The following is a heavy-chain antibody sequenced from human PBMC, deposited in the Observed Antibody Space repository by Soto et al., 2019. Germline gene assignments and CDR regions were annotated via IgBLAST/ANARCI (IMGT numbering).Heavy chain of an antibody. V-gene: IGHV1-18*01. J-gene: IGHJ4*02. CDR3: ARDSRHIMITFGGVIVPDY. D-gene: IGHD3-16*02. CDR2: ISAYNGNT. Sequence: ASVKVSCKASGYTFTSYGISWVRQAPGQGLEWMGWISAYNGNTNYAQKLQGRVTMTTDTSTSTAYMELRSLRSDDTAVYYCARDSRHIMITFGGVIVPDYWGQGTLVTVSS. CDR1: GYTFTSYG.